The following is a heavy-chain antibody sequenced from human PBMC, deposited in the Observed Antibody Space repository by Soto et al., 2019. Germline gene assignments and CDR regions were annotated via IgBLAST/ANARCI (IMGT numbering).Heavy chain of an antibody. Sequence: PSPTLSLTCAISGDSVSSNSAAWNWIRQSPSRGLEWLGRTYYRSKWYNDYAVSVKSRITINPDTSKNQFSLQLNSVTPEDTAVYYCARDQVPHYYCYYGMDVWGQGTTVTVSS. CDR3: ARDQVPHYYCYYGMDV. CDR1: GDSVSSNSAA. J-gene: IGHJ6*02. V-gene: IGHV6-1*01. CDR2: TYYRSKWYN.